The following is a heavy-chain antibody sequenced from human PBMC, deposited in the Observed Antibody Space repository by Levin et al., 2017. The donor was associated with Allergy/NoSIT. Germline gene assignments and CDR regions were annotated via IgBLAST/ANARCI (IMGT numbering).Heavy chain of an antibody. D-gene: IGHD1-26*01. V-gene: IGHV3-23*01. CDR2: IIGGGTTT. Sequence: LSLTCAASGFTFCSYAMNWVRQAPGKGLEWVSGIIGGGTTTYYADSVKGRFTISRDNSRNTLYLQMDSLRAEDTALYYCAKVIRGSYFFFDYWGHGTLVTVSS. J-gene: IGHJ4*01. CDR1: GFTFCSYA. CDR3: AKVIRGSYFFFDY.